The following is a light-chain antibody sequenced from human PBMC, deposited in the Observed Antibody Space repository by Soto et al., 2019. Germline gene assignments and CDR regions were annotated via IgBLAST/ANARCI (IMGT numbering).Light chain of an antibody. Sequence: EIVLTQSPGTLSLSPGERATLSCRASRSVSSRYLAWYQQKPGQAPRLLISGASTRATGFPDRFSGSGSGTDFTHTISRLEPEDFAVYYCQQYGNSRWTFGQGTKVDIK. CDR1: RSVSSRY. CDR2: GAS. V-gene: IGKV3-20*01. CDR3: QQYGNSRWT. J-gene: IGKJ1*01.